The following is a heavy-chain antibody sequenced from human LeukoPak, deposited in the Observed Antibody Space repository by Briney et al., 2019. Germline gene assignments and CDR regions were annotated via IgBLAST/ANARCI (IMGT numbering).Heavy chain of an antibody. V-gene: IGHV4-39*01. CDR1: GGSISSYY. Sequence: SETLSLTCTVSGGSISSYYWSWIRQPPGKGLEWIGSIYYSGSTYYNPSLKSRVTISVDTSKNQFSLKLSSVTAADTAVYYCARISWGSSIAARRTVYWFDPWGQGTLVTVSS. D-gene: IGHD6-6*01. CDR3: ARISWGSSIAARRTVYWFDP. J-gene: IGHJ5*02. CDR2: IYYSGST.